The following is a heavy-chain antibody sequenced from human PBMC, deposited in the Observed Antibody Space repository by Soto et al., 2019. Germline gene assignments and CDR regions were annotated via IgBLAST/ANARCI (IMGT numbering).Heavy chain of an antibody. D-gene: IGHD6-13*01. CDR1: GGSISDDSY. CDR2: IYHTGST. J-gene: IGHJ4*02. CDR3: ASLGTAAPR. Sequence: PSETLSLTCTVSGGSISDDSYWSWIRQTPGKGLEWIGYIYHTGSTNYNPSLKSRVTISVDTSKNQFSLKLSSVTAADTAVYYCASLGTAAPRWGQGTLVTVSS. V-gene: IGHV4-61*08.